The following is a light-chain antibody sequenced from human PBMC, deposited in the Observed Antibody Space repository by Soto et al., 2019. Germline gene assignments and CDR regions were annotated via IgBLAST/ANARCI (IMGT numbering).Light chain of an antibody. CDR1: SSDVGSYNL. V-gene: IGLV2-23*01. CDR3: CSYAGSSPVV. CDR2: EGS. J-gene: IGLJ2*01. Sequence: QSALTQSASVSGSPGQSITISCTGTSSDVGSYNLVSWYKQHPGKAPKLMIYEGSKRPSGVSNRFSGSKSGNTASLTISGLQGEDEADYYCCSYAGSSPVVFGGGTKLTVL.